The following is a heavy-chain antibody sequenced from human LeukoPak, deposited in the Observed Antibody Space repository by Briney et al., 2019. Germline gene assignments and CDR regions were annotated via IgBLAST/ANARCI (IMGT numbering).Heavy chain of an antibody. CDR2: IYGGGST. Sequence: GGSLRLSCAASGFTVSSNYMSWVRQAPGKGLEWVSVIYGGGSTYYADSVKGRFTISRDNSKNTLYLQMNSLRAEDTAVYYCARDTYGDYESYGMDVWGQGTTVTVSS. CDR1: GFTVSSNY. CDR3: ARDTYGDYESYGMDV. J-gene: IGHJ6*02. D-gene: IGHD4-17*01. V-gene: IGHV3-66*01.